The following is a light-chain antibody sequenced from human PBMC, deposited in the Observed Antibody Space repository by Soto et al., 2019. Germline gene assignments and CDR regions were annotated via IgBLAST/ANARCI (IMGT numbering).Light chain of an antibody. Sequence: QSALAQPASVSGSPRQSITISCSGTSSDVGGYNYVSWYQHHPGKAPKLLIYEVTNRPSGVSNRFSGSKSGNTASLTISGLQAEDEAAYYCKSYTSISTWVFGGGTKVTVL. CDR1: SSDVGGYNY. V-gene: IGLV2-14*01. J-gene: IGLJ3*02. CDR3: KSYTSISTWV. CDR2: EVT.